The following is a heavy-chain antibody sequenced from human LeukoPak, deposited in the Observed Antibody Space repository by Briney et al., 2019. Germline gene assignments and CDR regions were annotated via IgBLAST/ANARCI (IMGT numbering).Heavy chain of an antibody. CDR1: GFTFSSYS. CDR2: ISSSSSTI. Sequence: GGSLRLSCAASGFTFSSYSMNWVRQAPGKGLEWVSYISSSSSTIYYADSVKDRFTISRDNSKSTLYLQMKSLRAEDTAVYYCAVAQGGVGATDYWGQGTLVTVSS. J-gene: IGHJ4*02. V-gene: IGHV3-48*01. CDR3: AVAQGGVGATDY. D-gene: IGHD1-26*01.